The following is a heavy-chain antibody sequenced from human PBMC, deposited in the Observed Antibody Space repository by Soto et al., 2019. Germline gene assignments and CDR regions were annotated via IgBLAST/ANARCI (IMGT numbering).Heavy chain of an antibody. CDR1: GDSVSSNSAA. CDR2: TYYRSKWNN. J-gene: IGHJ4*02. V-gene: IGHV6-1*01. CDR3: ASEGRDRCSWYFVY. D-gene: IGHD6-13*01. Sequence: PSPTLSLTCAISGDSVSSNSAAWNWVRQSPSRGLEWLGRTYYRSKWNNDYVVSVIRRITINPDTSKNQFSLQLNSVTPEDTAVYYCASEGRDRCSWYFVYWDPGTLGTV.